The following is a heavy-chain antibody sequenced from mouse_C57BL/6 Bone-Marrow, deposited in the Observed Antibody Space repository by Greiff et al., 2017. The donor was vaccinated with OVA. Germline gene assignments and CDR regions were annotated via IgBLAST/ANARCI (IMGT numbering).Heavy chain of an antibody. D-gene: IGHD1-1*01. CDR1: GYTFTSYW. V-gene: IGHV1-50*01. J-gene: IGHJ2*01. Sequence: QVQLQQSGAELVKPGASVKLSCKASGYTFTSYWMQWVKQRPGQGLEWIGEIDPSDSYTNYNQKFKGKATLTVDTSSSTAYMQLSSLTSEDSAVYYGARDYYGSSVFGYWGQGTTRTVSS. CDR2: IDPSDSYT. CDR3: ARDYYGSSVFGY.